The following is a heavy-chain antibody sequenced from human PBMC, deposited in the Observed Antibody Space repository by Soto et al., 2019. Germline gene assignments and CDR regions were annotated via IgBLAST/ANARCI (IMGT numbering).Heavy chain of an antibody. CDR2: INSDGSST. CDR3: AKAHKHGFV. CDR1: GFTFSSYL. J-gene: IGHJ4*01. V-gene: IGHV3-74*01. Sequence: PWGSLTLSCAASGFTFSSYLMHWVRQAPGKGLVWVSRINSDGSSTSYADSVKGRFTISRDNAKNTLYLQMNSLRAEDTAVYYCAKAHKHGFVWGHGTLVTVS. D-gene: IGHD3-10*01.